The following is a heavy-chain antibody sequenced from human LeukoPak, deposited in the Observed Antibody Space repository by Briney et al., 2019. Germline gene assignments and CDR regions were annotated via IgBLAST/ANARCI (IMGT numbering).Heavy chain of an antibody. Sequence: PGGSLRLSCAASGFTFSSYAMSWVRQAPGQGLEWVSGISGSGGSTYYADSVKGRFTISRDNAKNSLYLQMNSLRDEDTAVYYCARDHRPTPSYYDFWSGYYAAGLDPWGQGTLVTVSS. CDR3: ARDHRPTPSYYDFWSGYYAAGLDP. CDR1: GFTFSSYA. J-gene: IGHJ5*02. V-gene: IGHV3-23*01. D-gene: IGHD3-3*01. CDR2: ISGSGGST.